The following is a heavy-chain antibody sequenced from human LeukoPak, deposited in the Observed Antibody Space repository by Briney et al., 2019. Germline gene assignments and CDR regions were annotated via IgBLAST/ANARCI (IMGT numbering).Heavy chain of an antibody. Sequence: GGSLRPSCAASGFTFSSYGMHWVRQAPGKGLEWVAVIWYDGSNKYYADSVKGRFTISRDNSKNTLYLQMNSLRAEDTAVYYCAKFSGDYPYFDYWGQGTLVTVSS. V-gene: IGHV3-33*06. CDR2: IWYDGSNK. J-gene: IGHJ4*02. D-gene: IGHD4-17*01. CDR1: GFTFSSYG. CDR3: AKFSGDYPYFDY.